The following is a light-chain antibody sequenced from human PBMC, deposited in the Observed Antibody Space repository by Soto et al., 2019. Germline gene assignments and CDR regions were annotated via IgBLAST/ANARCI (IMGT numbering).Light chain of an antibody. CDR2: AAS. Sequence: EVVLTQSPGTVSLSPGEIVTLSSRVTQSVISNYLDWYQQRPGQAPRLLIYAASSRSTGSQDRFSGSGSGSDFTLSISSLETDDFAVDYSQQYGSSFTWTFGRGSKVVIK. V-gene: IGKV3-20*01. J-gene: IGKJ1*01. CDR3: QQYGSSFTWT. CDR1: QSVISNY.